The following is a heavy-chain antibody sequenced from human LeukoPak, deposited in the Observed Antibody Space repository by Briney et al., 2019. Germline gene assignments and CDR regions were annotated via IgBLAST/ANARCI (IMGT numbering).Heavy chain of an antibody. J-gene: IGHJ4*02. D-gene: IGHD2-15*01. CDR2: ISAYNGNT. V-gene: IGHV1-18*01. CDR1: GYTFTSYG. Sequence: ASVKVSCKASGYTFTSYGISWVRQAPGQGLEWMGWISAYNGNTNYAQKLQGRVTMTTDTSTSTAYMGLRSLRSDDTAVYYCARERLGYCSGGSCYPLDYWGQGTLVTVSS. CDR3: ARERLGYCSGGSCYPLDY.